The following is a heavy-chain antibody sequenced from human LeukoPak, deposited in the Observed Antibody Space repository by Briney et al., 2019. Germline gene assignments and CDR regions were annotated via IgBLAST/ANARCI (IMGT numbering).Heavy chain of an antibody. D-gene: IGHD3-22*01. CDR3: AKSGYYDSSGREYFQH. V-gene: IGHV3-23*01. CDR2: ISGSGGST. Sequence: PGGSLRLSCAASGFTFYNYAMSWVRQAPGKGLEWVSAISGSGGSTYCADSVKGRFTISRDNSKNTLYLQMNSLRAEDTAVYYCAKSGYYDSSGREYFQHWGQGTLVTVSS. CDR1: GFTFYNYA. J-gene: IGHJ1*01.